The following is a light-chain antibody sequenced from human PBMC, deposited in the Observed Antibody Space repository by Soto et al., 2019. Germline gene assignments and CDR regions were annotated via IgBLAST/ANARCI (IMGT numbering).Light chain of an antibody. CDR1: QSVSSN. V-gene: IGKV3-15*01. CDR2: GAS. Sequence: EIVMTQSPATLSVSPGERATLSCRASQSVSSNLAWYQQQPGQAPRLLIYGASTRATGIPARFSGSGSGTEFTLTISSLQSEDFAVYYCQQYNNWPPLTFGPGTRVDIK. J-gene: IGKJ3*01. CDR3: QQYNNWPPLT.